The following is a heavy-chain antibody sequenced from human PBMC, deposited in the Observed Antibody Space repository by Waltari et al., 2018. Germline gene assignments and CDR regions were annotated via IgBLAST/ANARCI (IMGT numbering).Heavy chain of an antibody. Sequence: QLQLQESGPGLVKPSETLSLTCTVSGGSISSSSYYWGWIRQPPGKGLEWIGSIYYSGSTYYNPSLKSRVTISVDTSKNQFSLKLSSVTAADTAVYYCARDPASDPRGYSGYDWHWFDPWGQGTLVTVSS. CDR1: GGSISSSSYY. J-gene: IGHJ5*02. D-gene: IGHD5-12*01. V-gene: IGHV4-39*07. CDR3: ARDPASDPRGYSGYDWHWFDP. CDR2: IYYSGST.